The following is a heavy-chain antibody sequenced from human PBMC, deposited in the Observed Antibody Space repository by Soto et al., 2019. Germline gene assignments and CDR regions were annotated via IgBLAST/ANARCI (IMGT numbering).Heavy chain of an antibody. V-gene: IGHV4-30-2*01. J-gene: IGHJ3*02. D-gene: IGHD3-22*01. CDR2: IYHSGST. CDR1: GGSVNSAGYS. CDR3: ARVPIYYDSSGFYHYGTFEI. Sequence: QLQLQESGSGLVKPSQTLSLTCAVSGGSVNSAGYSWSWIRQPPGKGLEWIGYIYHSGSTYYNPSLNSRVTISLDRSNNHFYLKLSSVTAADTAVYYCARVPIYYDSSGFYHYGTFEIWGPGTMVTVSS.